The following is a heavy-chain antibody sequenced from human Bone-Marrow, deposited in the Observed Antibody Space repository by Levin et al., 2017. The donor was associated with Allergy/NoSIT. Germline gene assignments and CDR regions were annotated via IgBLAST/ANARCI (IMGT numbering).Heavy chain of an antibody. CDR1: GFSFSTYE. J-gene: IGHJ4*02. D-gene: IGHD3-3*02. CDR2: IHSRGTPI. CDR3: ASGPISDS. V-gene: IGHV3-48*03. Sequence: PGGSLRLSCAASGFSFSTYEMIWVRQAPGKGLEWLSYIHSRGTPIYYADSVKGRFTISRDNARNSLYLQMNSLRVEDTAVYYCASGPISDSWGQGTQVIVSS.